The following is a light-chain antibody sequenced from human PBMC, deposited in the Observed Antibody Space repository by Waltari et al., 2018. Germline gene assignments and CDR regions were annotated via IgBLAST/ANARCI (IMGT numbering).Light chain of an antibody. J-gene: IGLJ3*02. V-gene: IGLV1-44*01. Sequence: QSVLTPPPSASGTPGPRVTFSCFGSTSNNRSNNFRWYRHFPGTAPKLLMHSNNQRPSGVPDRFSGSKSGTSASLAISGLQSDDEATYYCATWDDSLNGVVFGGGTKLTVL. CDR1: TSNNRSNN. CDR2: SNN. CDR3: ATWDDSLNGVV.